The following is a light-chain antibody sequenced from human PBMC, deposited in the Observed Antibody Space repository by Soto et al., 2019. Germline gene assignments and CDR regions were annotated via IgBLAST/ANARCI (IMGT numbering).Light chain of an antibody. CDR2: ITT. CDR1: TGAVTSDYY. CDR3: LLYFRGVRV. Sequence: QAVVTQEPSLTVSPGGTVTLTCASSTGAVTSDYYPNWFQQKPGQAPRALIYITTNIHSWTPARFSGSLLGGKAALTLSGVQHEDEADYSCLLYFRGVRVFGGGTKLTVL. V-gene: IGLV7-43*01. J-gene: IGLJ2*01.